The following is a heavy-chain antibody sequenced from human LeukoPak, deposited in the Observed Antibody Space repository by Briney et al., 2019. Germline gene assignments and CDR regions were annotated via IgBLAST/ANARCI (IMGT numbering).Heavy chain of an antibody. CDR1: GGSFSGYY. CDR2: INHSGST. J-gene: IGHJ4*02. V-gene: IGHV4-34*01. Sequence: PSETLSLTCAVYGGSFSGYYWSWVRQPPEKGLEWIGEINHSGSTNYNPSLKSRVTMSVDTSKNQFSLRLSPVTAADTAVYFCARDSRYCRGGNCHLRFDYWGQGVLVTVSS. D-gene: IGHD2-15*01. CDR3: ARDSRYCRGGNCHLRFDY.